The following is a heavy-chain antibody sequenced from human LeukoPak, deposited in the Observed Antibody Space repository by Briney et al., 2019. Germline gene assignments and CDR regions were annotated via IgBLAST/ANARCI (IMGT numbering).Heavy chain of an antibody. Sequence: PGGSLRLSCAASGFTFSSYAMHWVRQAPGKGLEWVAVISYDGSNKYYADSVKGRFTISRDNSKNTLYLQMNSLRAEDTAVCYCARGLGYDFWSGYTPPIPNWFDPWGQGTLVTVSS. CDR1: GFTFSSYA. CDR3: ARGLGYDFWSGYTPPIPNWFDP. V-gene: IGHV3-30-3*01. D-gene: IGHD3-3*01. J-gene: IGHJ5*02. CDR2: ISYDGSNK.